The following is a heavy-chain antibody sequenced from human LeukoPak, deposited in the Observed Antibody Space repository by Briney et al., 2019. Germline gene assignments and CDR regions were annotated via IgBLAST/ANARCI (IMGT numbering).Heavy chain of an antibody. J-gene: IGHJ4*02. D-gene: IGHD5-18*01. Sequence: GSSVKVSCKASGGTFSSNAISWVRQAPGQGLEWMGGIIPIFGTANYAQKFQGRVTITADKSTSTAYMELSSLRSEDTAVYYCARGGAYSYVFDDWGQGTLVTVSS. CDR2: IIPIFGTA. CDR1: GGTFSSNA. V-gene: IGHV1-69*06. CDR3: ARGGAYSYVFDD.